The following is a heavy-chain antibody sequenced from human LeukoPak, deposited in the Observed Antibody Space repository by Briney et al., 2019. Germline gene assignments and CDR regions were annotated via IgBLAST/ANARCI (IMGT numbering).Heavy chain of an antibody. CDR3: AKHRGIAVAGTVDY. CDR1: GYSFTSYW. V-gene: IGHV5-51*01. J-gene: IGHJ4*02. CDR2: IYPGDSDT. D-gene: IGHD6-19*01. Sequence: GESLQISCQGSGYSFTSYWIGWVRQMPGKGLEWIGIIYPGDSDTRYSPSFQGQVTISADKSISNAYLQWSSLKASDTAMYYCAKHRGIAVAGTVDYWGQGTLVTVSS.